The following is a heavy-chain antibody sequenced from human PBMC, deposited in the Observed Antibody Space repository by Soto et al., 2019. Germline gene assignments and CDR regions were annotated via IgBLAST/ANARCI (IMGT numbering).Heavy chain of an antibody. CDR3: ANVCGDFWSAFNSRDVDV. CDR2: ISGSGGST. V-gene: IGHV3-23*01. Sequence: GGSLILSCAASGFTFSSYAMSWVRQAPGKGLEWVSAISGSGGSTYYADSVKGRFTISRDNSKNTLYLQMNSLRAEDTAVYYCANVCGDFWSAFNSRDVDVGGKGTTVTVSS. D-gene: IGHD3-3*01. J-gene: IGHJ6*04. CDR1: GFTFSSYA.